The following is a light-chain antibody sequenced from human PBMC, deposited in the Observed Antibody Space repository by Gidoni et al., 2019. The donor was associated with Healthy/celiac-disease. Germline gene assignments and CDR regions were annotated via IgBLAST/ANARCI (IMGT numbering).Light chain of an antibody. Sequence: DIQMTQSPSSLSASVGDRVTITCQTSHDISNYLNWDQQKPEKAPKLLNYDASKLETGVPSRFSGSGSRTDFTFTISSLHPEDIATYYCQQYDNLPLTFGGGTKVEIK. CDR3: QQYDNLPLT. J-gene: IGKJ4*01. CDR1: HDISNY. V-gene: IGKV1-33*01. CDR2: DAS.